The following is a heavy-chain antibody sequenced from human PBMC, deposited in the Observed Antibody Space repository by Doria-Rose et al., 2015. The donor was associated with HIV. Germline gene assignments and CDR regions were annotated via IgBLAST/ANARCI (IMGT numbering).Heavy chain of an antibody. CDR2: MFSDDER. CDR1: GVSLSSPGMG. V-gene: IGHV2-26*01. J-gene: IGHJ4*02. CDR3: ARIKSSRWYHKYYFDF. Sequence: QVTLKESGPVLVKPTETLTLTCTVSGVSLSSPGMGVSWIRQPPGKDLEWLANMFSDDERSYKTSLKSRLTISRGTSKSQVVLTMTDMDPVDTATYYCARIKSSRWYHKYYFDFWGQGTLVIVSA. D-gene: IGHD6-13*01.